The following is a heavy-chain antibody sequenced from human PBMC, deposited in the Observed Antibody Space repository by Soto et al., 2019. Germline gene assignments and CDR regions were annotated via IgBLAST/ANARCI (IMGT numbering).Heavy chain of an antibody. CDR1: GFTFSNAW. CDR3: TTDQEVNWFDP. J-gene: IGHJ5*02. V-gene: IGHV3-15*01. Sequence: GGSVRLSCAASGFTFSNAWMSWVRQAPGKGLEWVGRIKSKTDGGTTDYAAPVKGRFTISRDDSKNTLYLQMNSLKTEDTAVYYCTTDQEVNWFDPWGQGTLVTVSS. CDR2: IKSKTDGGTT.